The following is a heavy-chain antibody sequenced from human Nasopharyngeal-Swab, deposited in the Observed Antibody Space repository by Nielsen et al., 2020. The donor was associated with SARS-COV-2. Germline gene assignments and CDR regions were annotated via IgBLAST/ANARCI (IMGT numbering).Heavy chain of an antibody. CDR2: LYYSGFT. V-gene: IGHV4-39*02. J-gene: IGHJ6*03. D-gene: IGHD2-15*01. CDR3: ARDLGAGSGPPDFYYYYYMDV. Sequence: SETLSLTCSVSGVSISSSNYYWGWIRQPPGKGLERIAGLYYSGFTYYNPSLKSRVTISVDASKNQLSLKLRSVTAADTAVYYCARDLGAGSGPPDFYYYYYMDVWGKGTTVTVSS. CDR1: GVSISSSNYY.